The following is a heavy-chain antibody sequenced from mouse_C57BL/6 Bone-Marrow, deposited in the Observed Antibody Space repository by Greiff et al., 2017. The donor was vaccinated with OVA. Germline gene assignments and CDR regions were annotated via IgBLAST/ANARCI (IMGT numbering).Heavy chain of an antibody. D-gene: IGHD2-1*01. V-gene: IGHV1-4*01. Sequence: QVQLQQSGAELARPGASVKMSCKASGYTFTSYTMHWVKQRPGQGLEWIGYINPSSGYTKYNQKFKDKATLTADKSSSTAYMQLSSLTSEDSAVYYCATPGKYGTWKNYFDYWGQGTTLTVSS. CDR1: GYTFTSYT. J-gene: IGHJ2*01. CDR2: INPSSGYT. CDR3: ATPGKYGTWKNYFDY.